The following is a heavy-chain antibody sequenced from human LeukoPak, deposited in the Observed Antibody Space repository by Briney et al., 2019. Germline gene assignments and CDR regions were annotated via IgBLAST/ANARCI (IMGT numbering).Heavy chain of an antibody. Sequence: PSETLSLICAVYGGSFSGYYWSWIRQPPGKGLEWIGEINHSGSTNYNPSLKSRATISVDTSKNQFSLKLSSVTAADTAVYYCARPRIAAAGTGWFDPWGQGTLVTVSS. CDR1: GGSFSGYY. J-gene: IGHJ5*02. V-gene: IGHV4-34*01. CDR3: ARPRIAAAGTGWFDP. D-gene: IGHD6-13*01. CDR2: INHSGST.